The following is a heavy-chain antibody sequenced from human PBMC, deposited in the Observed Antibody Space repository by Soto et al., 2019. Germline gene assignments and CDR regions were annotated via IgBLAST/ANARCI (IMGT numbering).Heavy chain of an antibody. V-gene: IGHV5-51*01. CDR2: IYPGDSDT. J-gene: IGHJ3*02. Sequence: PAESLRISCKCSGCSFTSYWIVLVRPLPEKGLEWMGIIYPGDSDTRYSPSFQGQATISADKSISTAYLQWSRLKASDTAMYYCARHFERSGSSPVDDAFDIWGQGTMVTVSS. CDR3: ARHFERSGSSPVDDAFDI. CDR1: GCSFTSYW. D-gene: IGHD1-26*01.